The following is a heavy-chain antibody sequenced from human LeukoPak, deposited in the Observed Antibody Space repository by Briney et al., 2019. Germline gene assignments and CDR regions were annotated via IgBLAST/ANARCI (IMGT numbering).Heavy chain of an antibody. D-gene: IGHD1-14*01. J-gene: IGHJ6*04. Sequence: AASVKVSCKASGYTFTSYYMHWVRQAPGQGLEWMGIINPSGGSTSYAQKFQGRVTMTRDTSISTAYMELSRLRSDDTAVYYCASGGIISGMDVWGKGTTVTVSS. CDR3: ASGGIISGMDV. CDR2: INPSGGST. CDR1: GYTFTSYY. V-gene: IGHV1-46*01.